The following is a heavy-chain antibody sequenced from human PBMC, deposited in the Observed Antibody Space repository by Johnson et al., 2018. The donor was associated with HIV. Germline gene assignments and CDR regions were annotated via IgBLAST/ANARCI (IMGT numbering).Heavy chain of an antibody. J-gene: IGHJ3*02. CDR1: AFTFRSYA. V-gene: IGHV3-30-3*01. CDR2: ISYDGSNK. CDR3: ARDQNIVLMVYAAPGAFDI. Sequence: QMQLVESGGGVVQPGRSLRLSCAASAFTFRSYAMHWVRQAPGKGLEWVAVISYDGSNKYYADSVKGRFTISRDNSKNTLYLQMNSLRAEDTAVYYCARDQNIVLMVYAAPGAFDIWGQGTMVTVSS. D-gene: IGHD2-8*01.